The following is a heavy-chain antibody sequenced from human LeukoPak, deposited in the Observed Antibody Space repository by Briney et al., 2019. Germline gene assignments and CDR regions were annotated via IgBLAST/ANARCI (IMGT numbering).Heavy chain of an antibody. J-gene: IGHJ6*02. CDR3: ARGHFGSGWTYYYYYGMDV. Sequence: SETLSLTCTVSGGSISSGGYYWSWIRQHPGKGLEWIGHIYYSGSTYYNPSLKSRVTISVDTSKNQFSLKLSSVIAADTAVYYCARGHFGSGWTYYYYYGMDVWGQGTTVTVSS. D-gene: IGHD6-19*01. CDR1: GGSISSGGYY. CDR2: IYYSGST. V-gene: IGHV4-31*03.